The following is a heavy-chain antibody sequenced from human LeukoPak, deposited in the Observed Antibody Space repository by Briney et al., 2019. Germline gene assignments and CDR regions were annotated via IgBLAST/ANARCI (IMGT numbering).Heavy chain of an antibody. J-gene: IGHJ4*02. Sequence: ASMKVSCKASGYTXNDYYMHWVRQAPGQGLEWMGWINPNNGGTNYARNFQGRVTMTRDTSISTAYLELSRLTSDDTAVYYCARDVFTMIRGLTRGFDNWGQGSLVTVSS. CDR3: ARDVFTMIRGLTRGFDN. CDR2: INPNNGGT. CDR1: GYTXNDYY. D-gene: IGHD3-10*01. V-gene: IGHV1-2*02.